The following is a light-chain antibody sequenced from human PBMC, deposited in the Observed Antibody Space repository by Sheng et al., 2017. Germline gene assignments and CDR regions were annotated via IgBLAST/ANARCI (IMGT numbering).Light chain of an antibody. V-gene: IGKV3-15*01. CDR3: QQANSFPPA. CDR2: GAS. CDR1: QSVGNK. Sequence: EKVMTQSPATLSVSPGERATLSCRASQSVGNKLAWYQQKPGQPPRLLMYGASARATGIPARFIASGSGTEFTLTISSLQSEDFATYYCQQANSFPPAFGQGTKLEIK. J-gene: IGKJ2*01.